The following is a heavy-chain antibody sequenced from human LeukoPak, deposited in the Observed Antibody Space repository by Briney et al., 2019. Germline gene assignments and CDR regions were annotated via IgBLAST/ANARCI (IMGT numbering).Heavy chain of an antibody. CDR1: GFTFSSYA. CDR3: ARDIRYSSGWGSH. Sequence: GGSLRLSCAASGFTFSSYAMSWVRQAPGKGLEWVSAISGSGGSTYYADSVKGRFTISRDNSKNTLYLQMNSLRAEDTAVYYCARDIRYSSGWGSHWGQGTLVTVSS. V-gene: IGHV3-23*01. J-gene: IGHJ4*02. D-gene: IGHD6-19*01. CDR2: ISGSGGST.